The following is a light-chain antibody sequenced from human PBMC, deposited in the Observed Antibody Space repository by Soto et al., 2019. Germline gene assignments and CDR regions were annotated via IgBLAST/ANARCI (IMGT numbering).Light chain of an antibody. Sequence: QLVLTQPASVSGSPGQSIIISCTGTSRDVAAYNYVSWYQQHPGKAPKLMIYDVTKRPSGVSYRFSASKSGNTASLTISGLLAEDEADYYCSSYTTSSTLVFGTGTKVTVL. V-gene: IGLV2-14*03. J-gene: IGLJ1*01. CDR3: SSYTTSSTLV. CDR2: DVT. CDR1: SRDVAAYNY.